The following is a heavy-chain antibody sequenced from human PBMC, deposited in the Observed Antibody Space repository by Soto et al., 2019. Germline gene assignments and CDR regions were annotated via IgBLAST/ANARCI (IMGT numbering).Heavy chain of an antibody. CDR3: ARGQDCGTTNCYTGGDYFDY. CDR1: GYSFAGYY. Sequence: QVQLVQSGAEVKKPWASVKVSCKASGYSFAGYYIHWVRQAPGQGLEWMGWINPNSGGTNYAQNFQGRVTMTRDTSISTAYMELRSLRSDDTAVFYCARGQDCGTTNCYTGGDYFDYWGQGTLVTVSS. V-gene: IGHV1-2*02. J-gene: IGHJ4*02. CDR2: INPNSGGT. D-gene: IGHD2-2*02.